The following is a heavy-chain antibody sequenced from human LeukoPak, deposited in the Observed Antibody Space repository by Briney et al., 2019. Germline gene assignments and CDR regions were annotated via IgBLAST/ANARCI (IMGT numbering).Heavy chain of an antibody. V-gene: IGHV4-4*02. Sequence: NSGGSLRLSCAASGFTFSSVWMSWVRQPPGKGLEWIGEIFHSGNTNYNPPLKSRVTISVDKSKNQFSLKLSSVTAADTAVYYCAREWAGTDYWGQGTLVTVSS. J-gene: IGHJ4*02. CDR1: GFTFSSVW. CDR3: AREWAGTDY. D-gene: IGHD1-1*01. CDR2: IFHSGNT.